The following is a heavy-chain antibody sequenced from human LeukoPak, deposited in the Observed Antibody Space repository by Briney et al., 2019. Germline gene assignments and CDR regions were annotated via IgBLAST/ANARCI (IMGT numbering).Heavy chain of an antibody. J-gene: IGHJ4*02. D-gene: IGHD3-22*01. Sequence: PSETLSLTCTVSGGSISSGDYYWSWIRQPPGKGLEWIGYICYSGSTYYNPSLKSRVTISVDTSKNQFSLKLSSVTAADTAVYFCAREVRYYDSSGYYNREFDYWGQGTLVTVSS. CDR2: ICYSGST. CDR1: GGSISSGDYY. V-gene: IGHV4-30-4*01. CDR3: AREVRYYDSSGYYNREFDY.